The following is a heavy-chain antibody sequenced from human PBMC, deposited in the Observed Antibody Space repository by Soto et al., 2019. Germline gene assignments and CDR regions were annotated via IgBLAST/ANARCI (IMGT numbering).Heavy chain of an antibody. D-gene: IGHD2-2*01. V-gene: IGHV3-74*01. CDR1: GFTFNKYW. J-gene: IGHJ6*02. CDR2: IDTDGSST. Sequence: PLGSLRISCAASGFTFNKYWIHWVLPSPLKGLVWVSHIDTDGSSTTYADSVKGRFTISRDNAKSTLYLQMNSLRAEDTAVYYCARAGYCSSTSCRGMEVWGQGTTVTVSS. CDR3: ARAGYCSSTSCRGMEV.